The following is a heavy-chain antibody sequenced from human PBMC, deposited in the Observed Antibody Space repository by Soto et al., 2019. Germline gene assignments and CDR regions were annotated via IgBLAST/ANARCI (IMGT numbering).Heavy chain of an antibody. CDR3: ARIGRGYCSSTSCYPYYYYGMDV. CDR2: IYPGDSDT. D-gene: IGHD2-2*01. J-gene: IGHJ6*02. CDR1: GYSFTSYW. V-gene: IGHV5-51*01. Sequence: GESLKISCKGSGYSFTSYWIGWVRQMPGKGLEWMGTIYPGDSDTRYSPSFQGQVTISADKSISTAYLQWSSLKASDTAMYYCARIGRGYCSSTSCYPYYYYGMDVWGQGTTVTSP.